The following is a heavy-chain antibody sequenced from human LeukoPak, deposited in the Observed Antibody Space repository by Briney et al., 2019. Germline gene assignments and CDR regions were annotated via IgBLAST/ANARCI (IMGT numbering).Heavy chain of an antibody. CDR3: ARHGRAESDYGDPPGPFDI. Sequence: SETLSLTCTVSGGSISSYYWSWIRQPPGKGLEWIGYIYYSGSTNYNPSLKSRVTISVDTSKNQFSLKLSSVTAADTAVYYCARHGRAESDYGDPPGPFDIWGQGTMVTVSS. CDR1: GGSISSYY. J-gene: IGHJ3*02. D-gene: IGHD4-17*01. CDR2: IYYSGST. V-gene: IGHV4-59*08.